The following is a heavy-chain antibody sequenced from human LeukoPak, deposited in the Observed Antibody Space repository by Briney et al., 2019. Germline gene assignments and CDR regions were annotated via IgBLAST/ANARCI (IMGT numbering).Heavy chain of an antibody. D-gene: IGHD6-13*01. V-gene: IGHV3-74*01. CDR1: GFTFSSHW. CDR2: INNDGSGT. Sequence: PGGSLRLSCEASGFTFSSHWMHWVRQAPGKGLVWVSRINNDGSGTTYADSVKGRFTTSRDNAKNTLHLQMTSLSAEDTAAYYCSRAASQYWGQGTLVTVSS. J-gene: IGHJ4*02. CDR3: SRAASQY.